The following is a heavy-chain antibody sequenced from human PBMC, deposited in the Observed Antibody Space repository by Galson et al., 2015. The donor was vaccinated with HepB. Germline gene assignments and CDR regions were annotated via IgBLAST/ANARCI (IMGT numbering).Heavy chain of an antibody. Sequence: SVKVSCKASGYTFSTDSIAWVRQAPGKGLEWMGWISAYDGSTNYAQKFQGRVTMTTETSTTTAYIALRSLRSDDPAVDYCARGGFVAVVTATLNNWFDPWGQGTLVTVSS. CDR1: GYTFSTDS. CDR3: ARGGFVAVVTATLNNWFDP. CDR2: ISAYDGST. D-gene: IGHD2-15*01. J-gene: IGHJ5*02. V-gene: IGHV1-18*01.